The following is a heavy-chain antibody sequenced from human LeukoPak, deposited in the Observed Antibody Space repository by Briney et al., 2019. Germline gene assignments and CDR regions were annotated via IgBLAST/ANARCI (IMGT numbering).Heavy chain of an antibody. CDR2: INPDSGGT. J-gene: IGHJ5*02. CDR1: GYTFTGYY. D-gene: IGHD2-21*01. Sequence: GASVKVSCKASGYTFTGYYMHWVRQAPGQGLEWMGWINPDSGGTNSAQNFQGRVTMTRNTSISTAYMELSRLRSDDTAVYYCARDRRTGIAFGFDPWGQGTLVTVSS. CDR3: ARDRRTGIAFGFDP. V-gene: IGHV1-2*02.